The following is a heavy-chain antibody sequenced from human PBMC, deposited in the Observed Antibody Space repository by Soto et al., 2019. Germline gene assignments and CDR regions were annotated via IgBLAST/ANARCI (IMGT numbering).Heavy chain of an antibody. Sequence: QVQLQESGPGLVKPSQTLSLTCTVSGGSISSGGYYWSWIRQHPGKGLECIGYIYSSGSTYYNPSLKSRVTLSVDTSANQFSLKLSSVTAADTAVYYCARYGSGSYYPTTFDYWGQGTLVTVSS. CDR2: IYSSGST. CDR3: ARYGSGSYYPTTFDY. J-gene: IGHJ4*02. V-gene: IGHV4-31*03. CDR1: GGSISSGGYY. D-gene: IGHD3-10*01.